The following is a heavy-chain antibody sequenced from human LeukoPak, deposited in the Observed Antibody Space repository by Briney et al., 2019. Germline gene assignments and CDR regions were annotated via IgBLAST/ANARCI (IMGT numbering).Heavy chain of an antibody. CDR2: INHSGST. D-gene: IGHD3-10*01. V-gene: IGHV4-34*01. CDR3: ARHHPVPRRITMVRGPPSRGWFDP. CDR1: GGSFSGYY. J-gene: IGHJ5*02. Sequence: LLETLSLTCAVYGGSFSGYYWSWIRQPPGKGLEWIGEINHSGSTNYNPSLKSRVAISVDTSKNQFSLKLSSVTAADTAVYYCARHHPVPRRITMVRGPPSRGWFDPWGQGTLVTVSS.